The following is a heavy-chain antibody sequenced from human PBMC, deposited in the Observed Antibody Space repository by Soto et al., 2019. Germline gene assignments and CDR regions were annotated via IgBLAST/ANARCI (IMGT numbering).Heavy chain of an antibody. CDR2: IYSAGST. V-gene: IGHV3-53*01. CDR3: ARQRAVAGGGAFDI. D-gene: IGHD6-19*01. J-gene: IGHJ3*02. CDR1: GFTVSSNY. Sequence: PGGSLRLSCAVSGFTVSSNYMSWVRQAPGKGLEWVSVIYSAGSTHYADSVKGRFTISRDNSKNMLYLQMNSLSAEDTAVYYCARQRAVAGGGAFDIWGQGTMVTVSS.